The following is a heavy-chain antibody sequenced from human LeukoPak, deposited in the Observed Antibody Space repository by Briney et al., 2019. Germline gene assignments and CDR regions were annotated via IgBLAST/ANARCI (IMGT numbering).Heavy chain of an antibody. J-gene: IGHJ5*02. CDR3: AKGQSAGTRVFRWFDP. CDR1: GFTFSSYA. Sequence: GGSLRLSCAASGFTFSSYAMHWVRQAPGKGLEWVAVISCDGSNKYYADSVKGRFTIARDNSNNTLYLQMNSLRAEDTAVYYCAKGQSAGTRVFRWFDPWGQGTLVTVSS. CDR2: ISCDGSNK. D-gene: IGHD6-13*01. V-gene: IGHV3-30*04.